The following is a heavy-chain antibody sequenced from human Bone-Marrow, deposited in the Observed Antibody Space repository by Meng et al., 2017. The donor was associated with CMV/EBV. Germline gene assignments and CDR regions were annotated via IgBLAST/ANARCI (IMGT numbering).Heavy chain of an antibody. CDR2: ISESGGST. V-gene: IGHV3-23*01. D-gene: IGHD1-14*01. J-gene: IGHJ4*02. CDR3: ATRTLGTAFDY. Sequence: GESLKISCAASGFTFSTSAMSWVRQAPGKGLEWVSGISESGGSTYYADSVKGRFTISRDNSKNTLYLQMNSLRAEDTALYYCATRTLGTAFDYWGQGTLVTVSS. CDR1: GFTFSTSA.